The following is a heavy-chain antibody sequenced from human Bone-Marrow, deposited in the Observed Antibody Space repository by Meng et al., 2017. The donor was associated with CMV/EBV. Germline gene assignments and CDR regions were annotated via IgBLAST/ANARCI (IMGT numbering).Heavy chain of an antibody. CDR2: IYYSGST. J-gene: IGHJ5*02. CDR1: GGSISSYY. V-gene: IGHV4-59*01. D-gene: IGHD3-3*01. Sequence: GSLRLSCTVSGGSISSYYWSWIRQPPGKGLEWIGYIYYSGSTNYNPSRKSRVTISVDTSKDQFSLKLSSVTAADTAVYYCARATPNYDFWSGLGNWFDPWGQRTLVTVSS. CDR3: ARATPNYDFWSGLGNWFDP.